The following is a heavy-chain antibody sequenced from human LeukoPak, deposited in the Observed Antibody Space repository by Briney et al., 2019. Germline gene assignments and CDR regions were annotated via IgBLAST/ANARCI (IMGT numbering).Heavy chain of an antibody. CDR3: ATDQPRRLVLTFFDY. V-gene: IGHV1-24*01. Sequence: ASVKVSCKASGYTFTGYYMHWVRQAPGRGLEWMGGFDPEDGETIYAQKFQGRVTMTEDTSTDTAYMELSSLRSEDTAVYYCATDQPRRLVLTFFDYWGQGTLVTVSS. CDR1: GYTFTGYY. J-gene: IGHJ4*02. D-gene: IGHD6-19*01. CDR2: FDPEDGET.